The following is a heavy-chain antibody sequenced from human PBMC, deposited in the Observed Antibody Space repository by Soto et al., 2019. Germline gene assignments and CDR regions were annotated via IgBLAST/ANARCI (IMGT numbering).Heavy chain of an antibody. V-gene: IGHV3-53*01. CDR1: GFTVSSNY. D-gene: IGHD6-6*01. Sequence: PVGSLRLSCAASGFTVSSNYMSWVRQAPGKGLEWVSVIYSGGSTYYADSVKGRFTISRDNSKNTLYLQMNSLRAEDTAVYYCARAYSSSEAFYFDYWGQGTLVTVSS. CDR2: IYSGGST. CDR3: ARAYSSSEAFYFDY. J-gene: IGHJ4*02.